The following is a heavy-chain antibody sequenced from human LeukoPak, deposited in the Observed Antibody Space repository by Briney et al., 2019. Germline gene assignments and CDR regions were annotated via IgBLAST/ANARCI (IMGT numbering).Heavy chain of an antibody. CDR3: ASLGYCSGGSCYSYYFDY. Sequence: AASVKVSCKASGYTFTGYYMHWVRQAPGQGLEWMGWINPNSGGTNYAQKFRGRVTMTRDTSISTAYMELSRLRSDDTAVYYCASLGYCSGGSCYSYYFDYWGQGTLVTVSS. CDR1: GYTFTGYY. J-gene: IGHJ4*02. V-gene: IGHV1-2*02. D-gene: IGHD2-15*01. CDR2: INPNSGGT.